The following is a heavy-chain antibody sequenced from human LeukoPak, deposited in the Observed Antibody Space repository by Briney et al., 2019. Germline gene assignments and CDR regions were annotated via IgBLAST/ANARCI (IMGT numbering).Heavy chain of an antibody. V-gene: IGHV4-39*01. CDR2: IYYSGST. CDR1: GGSISSSSYY. CDR3: ARHFQFGVFRVHYYMDV. Sequence: PSETLSLTCTVSGGSISSSSYYWGWIRQPPGKGLEWIGSIYYSGSTYYNPSLKSRVTISVDTSKNQFSLKLSSVTAADTAVYYCARHFQFGVFRVHYYMDVWGKGTTVTVSS. J-gene: IGHJ6*03. D-gene: IGHD3-16*01.